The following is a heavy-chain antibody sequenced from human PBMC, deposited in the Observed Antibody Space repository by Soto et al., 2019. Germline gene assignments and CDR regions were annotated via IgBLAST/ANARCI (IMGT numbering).Heavy chain of an antibody. CDR2: IGGSGGSST. CDR3: AKFLGDSVYSPTGY. J-gene: IGHJ4*02. D-gene: IGHD2-15*01. Sequence: EVQLLESGGGLVQPGGSLRLSCAASAFTSSSYAMSWVRQAPGKGLEWVSTIGGSGGSSTYYADSVKGRFTIFRDNSKNTLFLQMKGRRAEATAVYYCAKFLGDSVYSPTGYWGQGTLVPVSS. V-gene: IGHV3-23*01. CDR1: AFTSSSYA.